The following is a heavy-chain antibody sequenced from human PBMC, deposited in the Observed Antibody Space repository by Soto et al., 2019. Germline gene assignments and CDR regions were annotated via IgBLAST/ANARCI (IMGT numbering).Heavy chain of an antibody. V-gene: IGHV4-30-4*01. CDR3: ARGGDYYDSSGYYVDY. D-gene: IGHD3-22*01. CDR1: GGSISSGDYY. CDR2: IYYSGST. Sequence: QVQLQESGPGLVKPSQTLSLTCTVSGGSISSGDYYWSWIRQPPGKAREWIGYIYYSGSTYYNPYLKSRITISVDTSKNQFSLKLSSVTAADPAVYYCARGGDYYDSSGYYVDYWGQGTLVTVSS. J-gene: IGHJ4*02.